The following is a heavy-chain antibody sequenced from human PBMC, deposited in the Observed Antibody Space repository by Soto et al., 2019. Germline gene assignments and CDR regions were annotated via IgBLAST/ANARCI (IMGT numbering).Heavy chain of an antibody. J-gene: IGHJ4*02. CDR3: ARHAIYSSRWSDFEY. CDR2: IYYSGST. V-gene: IGHV4-39*01. D-gene: IGHD6-19*01. CDR1: VVSISSSSYY. Sequence: SETLSLTCTFSVVSISSSSYYCGWIRQPPGKGLEWIGSIYYSGSTYYNPSLKSRVTISVDTSKNQFSMKLSSVTAADTAVYYCARHAIYSSRWSDFEYWGQGTSVSVSS.